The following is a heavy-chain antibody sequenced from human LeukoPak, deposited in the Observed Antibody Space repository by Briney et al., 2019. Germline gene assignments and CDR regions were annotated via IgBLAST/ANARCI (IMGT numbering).Heavy chain of an antibody. V-gene: IGHV3-30-3*01. D-gene: IGHD3-10*01. Sequence: GRSLRLSCAASGFTFSSYAMHWVRQAPGKGLEWVAVISYDGSNKYYADSVKGRFTISRDNSKNTLYLQMNSLKTEDTAVYYCTTDWVLWFGEFESPKLDYWGQGTLVTVSS. J-gene: IGHJ4*02. CDR1: GFTFSSYA. CDR3: TTDWVLWFGEFESPKLDY. CDR2: ISYDGSNK.